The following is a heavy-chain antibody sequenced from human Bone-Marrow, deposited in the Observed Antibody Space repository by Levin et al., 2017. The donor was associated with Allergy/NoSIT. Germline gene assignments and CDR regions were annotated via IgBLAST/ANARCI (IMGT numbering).Heavy chain of an antibody. CDR3: AREIAPPYSYGPLTPDYYYYGMDV. CDR2: ISYDGSNK. D-gene: IGHD5-18*01. Sequence: GGSLRLSCAASGFTFSSYAMHWVRQAPGKGLEWVAVISYDGSNKYYADSVKGRFTISRDNSKNTLYLQMNSLRAEDTAVYYCAREIAPPYSYGPLTPDYYYYGMDVWGQGTTVTVSS. V-gene: IGHV3-30-3*01. CDR1: GFTFSSYA. J-gene: IGHJ6*02.